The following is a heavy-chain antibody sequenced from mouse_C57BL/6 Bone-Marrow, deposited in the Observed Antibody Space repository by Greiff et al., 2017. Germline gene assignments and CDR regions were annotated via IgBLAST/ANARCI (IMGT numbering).Heavy chain of an antibody. CDR2: IYPRSGNT. CDR3: ARVGLRRGFDY. CDR1: GYTFTSYG. D-gene: IGHD2-4*01. J-gene: IGHJ2*01. Sequence: VQRVESGAELARPGASVKLSCKASGYTFTSYGISWVKQRTGPGLEWIGEIYPRSGNTYYNEKFKGKATLTADKSSSTAYMELRSLTSEDSAVYFCARVGLRRGFDYWGQGTTLTVSS. V-gene: IGHV1-81*01.